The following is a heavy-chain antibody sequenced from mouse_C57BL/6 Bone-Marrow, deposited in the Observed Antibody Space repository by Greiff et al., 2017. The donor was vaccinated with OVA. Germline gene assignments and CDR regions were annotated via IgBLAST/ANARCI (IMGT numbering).Heavy chain of an antibody. Sequence: QVQLKQSGPGLVQPSQSLSITCTVSGFSLTSYGVHWVRQSPGKGLEWLGVIWRGGSTDYNAAFMSRLSIPKDNSKSQVFFKMNSLQAEDTARYYCAKRGDGYDEGFAYWGQGTLVTVSA. CDR1: GFSLTSYG. D-gene: IGHD2-2*01. CDR2: IWRGGST. V-gene: IGHV2-5*01. J-gene: IGHJ3*01. CDR3: AKRGDGYDEGFAY.